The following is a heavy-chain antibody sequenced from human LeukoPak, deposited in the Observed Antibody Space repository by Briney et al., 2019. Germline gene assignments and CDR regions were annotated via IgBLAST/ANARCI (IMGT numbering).Heavy chain of an antibody. CDR2: INSDATDT. D-gene: IGHD3-10*01. Sequence: PGGSLRLSCAASGFIFSDYAMSWVRQAPGKGPEWVSSINSDATDTSYADSVRGRFTIARDNSRKTLYLQMNSLRAEDTAVYYCAKLGSVGELVDWGQGTLVTVSS. V-gene: IGHV3-23*01. J-gene: IGHJ4*02. CDR3: AKLGSVGELVD. CDR1: GFIFSDYA.